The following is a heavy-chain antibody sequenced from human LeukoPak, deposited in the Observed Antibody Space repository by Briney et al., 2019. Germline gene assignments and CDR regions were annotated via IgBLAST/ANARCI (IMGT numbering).Heavy chain of an antibody. D-gene: IGHD6-19*01. V-gene: IGHV1-18*01. CDR1: GYTFTSYG. CDR2: IGAYNGNT. Sequence: ASVKVSCKASGYTFTSYGFSWVRQAPGQGLEWMGWIGAYNGNTNYPQKLQGRVTMTTDTSTSTAYMELRSLTSDDTAVYYCARDHLAVASTSDYWGQGTLVTVSS. J-gene: IGHJ4*02. CDR3: ARDHLAVASTSDY.